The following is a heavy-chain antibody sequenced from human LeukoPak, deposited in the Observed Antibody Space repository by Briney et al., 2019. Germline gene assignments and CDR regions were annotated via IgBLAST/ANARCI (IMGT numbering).Heavy chain of an antibody. CDR1: GGSFSGYY. CDR2: INHSGST. V-gene: IGHV4-34*01. Sequence: SETLSLTCAVYGGSFSGYYWSWIRQPPGKGLEWIGEINHSGSTNYNPSLKSRVTISVDTSKNQFSLKLSSVTAADTAVYYCARESVVAGTVYFDLWGRGTLVTVSS. CDR3: ARESVVAGTVYFDL. D-gene: IGHD6-19*01. J-gene: IGHJ2*01.